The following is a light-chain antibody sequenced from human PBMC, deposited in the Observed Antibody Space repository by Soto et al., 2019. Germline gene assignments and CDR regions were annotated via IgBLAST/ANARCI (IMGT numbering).Light chain of an antibody. CDR1: QSVLYSSNNKNY. Sequence: DIVMTPSPDALPVSLGERATINCKSSQSVLYSSNNKNYLAWYQQKPGQPPKLLIYWASTRESGVPARFSGSGSGTDFTLTISSLQAEDVAVYYCQQYYSNPLTFGGGTKVDI. V-gene: IGKV4-1*01. J-gene: IGKJ4*01. CDR3: QQYYSNPLT. CDR2: WAS.